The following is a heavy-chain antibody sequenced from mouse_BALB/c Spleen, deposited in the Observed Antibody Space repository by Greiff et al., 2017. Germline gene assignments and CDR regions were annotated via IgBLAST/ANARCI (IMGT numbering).Heavy chain of an antibody. V-gene: IGHV1-77*01. CDR3: ARDYYRYDGGYAMDY. D-gene: IGHD2-14*01. CDR1: GYTFTDYY. CDR2: IYPGSGNT. Sequence: QVQLQQSGAELARPGASVKLSCKASGYTFTDYYINWVKQRTGQGLEWIGEIYPGSGNTYYNEKFKGKATLTADKSSSTAYMQLSSLTSEDSAVYFCARDYYRYDGGYAMDYWGQGTSVTVSS. J-gene: IGHJ4*01.